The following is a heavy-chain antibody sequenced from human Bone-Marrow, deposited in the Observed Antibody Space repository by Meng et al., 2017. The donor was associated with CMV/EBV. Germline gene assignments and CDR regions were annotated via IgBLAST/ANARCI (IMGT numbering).Heavy chain of an antibody. CDR1: GGSFSGYY. CDR2: INHSGST. V-gene: IGHV4-34*01. J-gene: IGHJ6*02. Sequence: GSLRLSCAVYGGSFSGYYWSWIRQPPGKGLEWIGEINHSGSTNYNPSLKSRVTISVDTSKNQFSLKLSSVTAADTAVYYCARVPSQTGYSSSWYLLTYYYYYGMDVWGQGTTVTVSS. D-gene: IGHD6-13*01. CDR3: ARVPSQTGYSSSWYLLTYYYYYGMDV.